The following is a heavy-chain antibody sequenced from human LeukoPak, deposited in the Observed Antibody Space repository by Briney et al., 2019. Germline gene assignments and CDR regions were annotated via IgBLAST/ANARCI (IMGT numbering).Heavy chain of an antibody. CDR3: AKDYRGYCSSTSCCGVDY. J-gene: IGHJ4*02. Sequence: GGSLRLSCAASGFTFSSYGMHWVRQAPGKGLEWVAFIRYDGSNKYYADSVKGRFTISRDNSKNTLYLQMNSLRAEDTAVYYCAKDYRGYCSSTSCCGVDYWGQGTLVTVSS. D-gene: IGHD2-2*01. CDR2: IRYDGSNK. V-gene: IGHV3-30*02. CDR1: GFTFSSYG.